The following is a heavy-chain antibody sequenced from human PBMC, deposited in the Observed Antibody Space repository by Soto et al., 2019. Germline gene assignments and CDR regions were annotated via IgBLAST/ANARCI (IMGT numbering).Heavy chain of an antibody. CDR1: GFTFSSYA. J-gene: IGHJ4*02. CDR2: ISGSGGST. Sequence: EVQLLESGGGLVQPGGSLRLSCAASGFTFSSYAMSWVRQAPGKGLEWVSAISGSGGSTYYADSVKGRFTISRDNSKNQMDLQMNSLRAEDTAVYYCAKLWFGGVDYWGQGTLVTVSS. CDR3: AKLWFGGVDY. V-gene: IGHV3-23*01. D-gene: IGHD3-10*01.